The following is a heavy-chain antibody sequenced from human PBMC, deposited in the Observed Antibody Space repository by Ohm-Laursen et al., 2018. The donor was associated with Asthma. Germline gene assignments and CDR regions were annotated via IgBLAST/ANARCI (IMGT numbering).Heavy chain of an antibody. Sequence: SLRLSCTASGFTFSSYSMNWVRQAPGKGLEWVSYISSSSSTIYYADSVKGRFTISRDNAKNSLYLQMNSLRAEDTAVYYCARVVQPDYWGQGTLVTVSS. D-gene: IGHD2-21*01. CDR3: ARVVQPDY. CDR1: GFTFSSYS. CDR2: ISSSSSTI. V-gene: IGHV3-48*01. J-gene: IGHJ4*02.